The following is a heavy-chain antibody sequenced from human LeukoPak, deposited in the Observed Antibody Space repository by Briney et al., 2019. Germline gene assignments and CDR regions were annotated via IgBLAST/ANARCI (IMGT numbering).Heavy chain of an antibody. J-gene: IGHJ4*02. D-gene: IGHD6-19*01. Sequence: SETLSLTCTVSGGSISSGDYYWSWIRQPPGKGLEWIGYIYYSGSTYYNPSLKSRVTMSVYTSKNQFSLNLSSVTAADTAVYYCAREEIAVTARSLDYWGQGTLVTVSS. CDR3: AREEIAVTARSLDY. CDR2: IYYSGST. CDR1: GGSISSGDYY. V-gene: IGHV4-30-4*01.